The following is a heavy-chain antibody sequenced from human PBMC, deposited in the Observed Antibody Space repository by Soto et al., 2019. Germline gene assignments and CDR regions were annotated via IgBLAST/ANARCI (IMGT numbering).Heavy chain of an antibody. D-gene: IGHD2-15*01. CDR3: ARIGSLVVVAASPTDY. J-gene: IGHJ4*02. Sequence: SETLSLTCTVSGGSISSGGYYWSWIRQHPGKGLEWIGYIYFSGSTYYNPSLKSRITRLVDTSKNQFSLRLRSVTAADTAVYYCARIGSLVVVAASPTDYWGQGTLVTVSS. V-gene: IGHV4-31*03. CDR1: GGSISSGGYY. CDR2: IYFSGST.